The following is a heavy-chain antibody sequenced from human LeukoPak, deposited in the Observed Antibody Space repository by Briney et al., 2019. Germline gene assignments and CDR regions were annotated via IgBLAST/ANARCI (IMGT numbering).Heavy chain of an antibody. CDR2: IYTSGST. D-gene: IGHD2-15*01. V-gene: IGHV4-4*07. Sequence: SETLSLTCTVSGGSISSYYWSWIRQPAGKGLEWIGRIYTSGSTNYNPSLKSRVTISVDTSKNQFSLKLSSVTAADTAVYYCARLGCSGGSCYLSHYYYYMDVWGKGTTVTISS. J-gene: IGHJ6*03. CDR3: ARLGCSGGSCYLSHYYYYMDV. CDR1: GGSISSYY.